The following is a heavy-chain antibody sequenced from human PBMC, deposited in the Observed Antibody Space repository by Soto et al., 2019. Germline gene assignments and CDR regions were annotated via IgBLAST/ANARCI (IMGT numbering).Heavy chain of an antibody. J-gene: IGHJ6*02. Sequence: QVQLVQSGAEVKKPGASVKVSCKASGYTFTSYDINWVRQATGQGLEWMGWMNPNSGNTGYAQKFQGRVTMTRNTSISTAYMELSSLRSEDTAVYYCARRGYSSSLYYYYYYGMDVWDQGTTVTVSS. V-gene: IGHV1-8*01. CDR3: ARRGYSSSLYYYYYYGMDV. CDR1: GYTFTSYD. CDR2: MNPNSGNT. D-gene: IGHD6-13*01.